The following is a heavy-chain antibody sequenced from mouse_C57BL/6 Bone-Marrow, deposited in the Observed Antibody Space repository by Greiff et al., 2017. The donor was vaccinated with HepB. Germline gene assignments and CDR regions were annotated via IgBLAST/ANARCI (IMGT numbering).Heavy chain of an antibody. V-gene: IGHV1-55*01. Sequence: VQLQQSGAELVKPGASVKMSCKASGYTFTSYWINWVKQRPGQGLEWIGDIDPGSGSTNYNEKFKSKATLTVDTSSSAAYMQLSSLTSEDSAVYYCAHYSNPYDFDYWGQGTTLTVSS. J-gene: IGHJ2*01. CDR2: IDPGSGST. CDR1: GYTFTSYW. D-gene: IGHD2-5*01. CDR3: AHYSNPYDFDY.